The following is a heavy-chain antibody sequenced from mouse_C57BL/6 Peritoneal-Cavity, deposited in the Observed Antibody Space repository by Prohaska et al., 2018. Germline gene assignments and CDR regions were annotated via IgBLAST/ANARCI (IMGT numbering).Heavy chain of an antibody. CDR2: INSEGSAI. Sequence: EVQLLETGGGLVQPGGSRGLSCEGSGFTFSGFWMSWVRQTPGKTMEWIGDINSEGSAIXXGEAIKXRLSSLXDNEKSKVYLQKRNVRSEDTATYFCMRYGNYWYFDVWGTGTTVTVSS. J-gene: IGHJ1*03. CDR1: GFTFSGFW. V-gene: IGHV11-2*01. D-gene: IGHD2-1*01. CDR3: MRYGNYWYFDV.